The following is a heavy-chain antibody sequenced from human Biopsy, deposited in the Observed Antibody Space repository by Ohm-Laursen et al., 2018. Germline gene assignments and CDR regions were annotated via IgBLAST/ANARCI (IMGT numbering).Heavy chain of an antibody. CDR1: GYTFTSYE. D-gene: IGHD3-10*01. CDR3: ARGRNPVWFGEDLDY. Sequence: SVKVSCKASGYTFTSYEINWVRQATGQGLEWMGWMNPNSGNTGYAQKFQGRVTMTRNTSISTAYMEVSSLRSEDTAVYYCARGRNPVWFGEDLDYWGQGTPATVSS. J-gene: IGHJ4*02. CDR2: MNPNSGNT. V-gene: IGHV1-8*01.